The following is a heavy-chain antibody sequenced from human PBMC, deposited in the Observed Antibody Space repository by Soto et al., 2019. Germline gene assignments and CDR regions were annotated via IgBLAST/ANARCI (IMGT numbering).Heavy chain of an antibody. CDR1: GISVSTSDYY. CDR3: AGFVVPASRNSDFDY. V-gene: IGHV4-39*01. J-gene: IGHJ4*02. D-gene: IGHD2-15*01. Sequence: SETLSLTCTVSGISVSTSDYYWGWVRQPPGKGLDWIGNIYYSGSTFYNPSLRRRVTLSVDTSKNQFSLRLNSVTVADTAVYFCAGFVVPASRNSDFDYWGQGTMVTVSS. CDR2: IYYSGST.